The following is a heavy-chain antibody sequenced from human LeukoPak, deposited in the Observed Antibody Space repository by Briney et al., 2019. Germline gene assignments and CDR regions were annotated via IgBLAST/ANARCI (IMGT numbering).Heavy chain of an antibody. V-gene: IGHV4-4*09. Sequence: PSETLSLTCAVYGGSFSGYYWSWIRQPPGKGLEWIGYIYTSGSTNYNPSLKSRVTISVDTSKNQFSLKLSSVTAADTAVYYCARHGYGVAVDYWGQGTLVTVSP. D-gene: IGHD3-3*01. CDR1: GGSFSGYY. CDR2: IYTSGST. CDR3: ARHGYGVAVDY. J-gene: IGHJ4*02.